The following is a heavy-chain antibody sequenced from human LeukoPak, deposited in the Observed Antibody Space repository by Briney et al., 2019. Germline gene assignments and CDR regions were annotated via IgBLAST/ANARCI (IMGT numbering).Heavy chain of an antibody. Sequence: PGGSLRLSCSASGFTFSSYAMHWVRQAPGKGLEYVSAISSNGGSTYYADSVKCRLTISRDNSKNTLYLQMSSLRAEDTAVYYCVKDKTPYSSGRSVIFDYWGQGTLVTVSS. D-gene: IGHD6-19*01. CDR2: ISSNGGST. CDR3: VKDKTPYSSGRSVIFDY. J-gene: IGHJ4*02. V-gene: IGHV3-64D*06. CDR1: GFTFSSYA.